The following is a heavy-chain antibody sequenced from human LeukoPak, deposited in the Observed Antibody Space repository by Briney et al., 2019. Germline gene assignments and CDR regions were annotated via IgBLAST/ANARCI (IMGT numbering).Heavy chain of an antibody. CDR1: GGPISSYY. D-gene: IGHD3-10*01. CDR3: ARGDTWFGELGWFDP. Sequence: SETLSLTYSVSGGPISSYYWSWIRQPPGKGLAWIGYIYYSGSTNYNPSLKSRVTISVDTSKNQFSLKLSSVTAADTAVYYCARGDTWFGELGWFDPWGQGTLAIVSS. J-gene: IGHJ5*02. CDR2: IYYSGST. V-gene: IGHV4-59*08.